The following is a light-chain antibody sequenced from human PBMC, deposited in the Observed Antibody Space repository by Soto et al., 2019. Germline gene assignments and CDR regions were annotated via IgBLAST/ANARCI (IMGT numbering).Light chain of an antibody. J-gene: IGKJ1*01. V-gene: IGKV1-5*03. CDR3: LQPFNLSWT. Sequence: DIEVGPSAYCLSAYVRNRVTLPRRASQSVSFWLAWYQQKPGKAPKLLIYKASTLESGVPSRFSGGGSGTDFTLTISSLQPEDFATYYCLQPFNLSWTFGHGPKVDIK. CDR2: KAS. CDR1: QSVSFW.